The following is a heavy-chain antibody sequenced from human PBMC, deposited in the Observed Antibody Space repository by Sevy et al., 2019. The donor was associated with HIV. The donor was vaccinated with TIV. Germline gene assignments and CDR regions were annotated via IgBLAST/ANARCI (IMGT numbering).Heavy chain of an antibody. CDR2: IYYSGTT. V-gene: IGHV4-31*03. J-gene: IGHJ3*02. D-gene: IGHD1-1*01. CDR1: GGSISSGGHY. CDR3: ARDPNSDGTDAFHI. Sequence: SETLSLTCTVSGGSISSGGHYWSWIRQHPGKGLEWIGYIYYSGTTYYNPSLKSRVTISLDTSKNQFSLKLTSVTAADTAVYFCARDPNSDGTDAFHIWGPWTMVTVSS.